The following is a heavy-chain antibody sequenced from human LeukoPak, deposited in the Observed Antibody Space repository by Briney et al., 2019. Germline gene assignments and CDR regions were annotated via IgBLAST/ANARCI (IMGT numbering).Heavy chain of an antibody. V-gene: IGHV1-8*01. CDR2: MNPNSGNT. CDR1: GYTFTSYD. CDR3: ATHDFWSGPHYMDV. J-gene: IGHJ6*03. Sequence: ASVKVSCKASGYTFTSYDINWVRQATGQGLEWMGWMNPNSGNTGYAQKFQGRVTMTRNTSISTAYMELSRLRSDDTAVYYCATHDFWSGPHYMDVWGKGTTVTVSS. D-gene: IGHD3-3*01.